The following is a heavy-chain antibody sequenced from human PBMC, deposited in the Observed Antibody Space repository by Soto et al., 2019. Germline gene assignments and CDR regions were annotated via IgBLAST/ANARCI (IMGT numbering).Heavy chain of an antibody. J-gene: IGHJ5*02. CDR1: GYIFNRYD. CDR3: ARSQLHIRGGFDP. D-gene: IGHD3-10*01. V-gene: IGHV1-18*01. Sequence: QVQLVQSGPEVKKPGASVMVSCKTSGYIFNRYDISCVRQAPGQGLEWMGWISPYNGNTNYPRKLQGRVTMTTDTSTSTAYMELRSLRVDDTAVYYCARSQLHIRGGFDPWGQGTLVTVSS. CDR2: ISPYNGNT.